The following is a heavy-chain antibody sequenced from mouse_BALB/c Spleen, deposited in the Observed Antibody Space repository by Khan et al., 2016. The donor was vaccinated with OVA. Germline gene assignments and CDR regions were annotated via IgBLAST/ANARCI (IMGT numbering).Heavy chain of an antibody. V-gene: IGHV3-2*02. Sequence: EVKLLESGPGLVKPSQSLSLTCTVTGYSITTDYAWNWLRQFPGNKLECMGFISYSGNTKYNPSLKSRISITRDPSQNQFFLQFKSVTTEDTARYYGESVYGGDFAYWGQGTTLTVSS. CDR3: ESVYGGDFAY. CDR2: ISYSGNT. D-gene: IGHD1-1*01. CDR1: GYSITTDYA. J-gene: IGHJ2*01.